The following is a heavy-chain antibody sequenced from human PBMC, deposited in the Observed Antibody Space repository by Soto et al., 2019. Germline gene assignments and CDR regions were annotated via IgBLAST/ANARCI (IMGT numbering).Heavy chain of an antibody. CDR1: GFTFSSYA. CDR3: ASNTRYDPPDY. Sequence: EVQLLESGGGLVQPGGSLRLSCAASGFTFSSYAMSWVRQAPGKGLAWVSGISVSGGSTYYADSVKGRFTISRDNSKSTLYLQMNSLGAEDTAVYYCASNTRYDPPDYWGQGTLVTVSS. J-gene: IGHJ4*02. V-gene: IGHV3-23*01. D-gene: IGHD3-16*01. CDR2: ISVSGGST.